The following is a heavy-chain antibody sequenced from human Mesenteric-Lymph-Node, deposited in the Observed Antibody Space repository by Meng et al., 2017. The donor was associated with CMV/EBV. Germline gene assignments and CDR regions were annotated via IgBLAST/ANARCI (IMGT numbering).Heavy chain of an antibody. CDR1: GGTFSSYA. CDR3: ARRITGTDFDY. Sequence: SVKVSCKASGGTFSSYAISWVRQAPGQGLEWMGGIIPIFGTANYAQKFQGRVTITTDESTSTAYMELRSLRSDDTAVYYCARRITGTDFDYWGQGTLVTVSS. V-gene: IGHV1-69*05. CDR2: IIPIFGTA. D-gene: IGHD1-20*01. J-gene: IGHJ4*02.